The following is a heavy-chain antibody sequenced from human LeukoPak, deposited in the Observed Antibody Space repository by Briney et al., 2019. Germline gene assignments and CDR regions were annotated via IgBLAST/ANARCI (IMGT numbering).Heavy chain of an antibody. Sequence: SETLSLTCAVYGGSFSGYYWSWIRQPPGKGLEWIGEINHSGSTNYNPSLKSRVTISVDTSKNQFSLNLTSVTAADTAVYYCARDPYSGYGRFDYWGQGTLVTVSS. V-gene: IGHV4-34*01. CDR1: GGSFSGYY. CDR3: ARDPYSGYGRFDY. D-gene: IGHD5-12*01. J-gene: IGHJ4*02. CDR2: INHSGST.